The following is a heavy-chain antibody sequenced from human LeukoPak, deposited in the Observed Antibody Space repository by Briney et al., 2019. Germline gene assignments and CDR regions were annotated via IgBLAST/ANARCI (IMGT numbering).Heavy chain of an antibody. Sequence: TSVKVSCKASGYDFTSVGITWVRRAPGQGLEWMGWISPYNGNTRYAQKFQGRVAMTTDTSTTTAYMELRGLRFNDTAVYYCARAGSGSGWYFDYWGQGTLVTVSS. J-gene: IGHJ4*02. CDR1: GYDFTSVG. CDR2: ISPYNGNT. CDR3: ARAGSGSGWYFDY. D-gene: IGHD6-19*01. V-gene: IGHV1-18*01.